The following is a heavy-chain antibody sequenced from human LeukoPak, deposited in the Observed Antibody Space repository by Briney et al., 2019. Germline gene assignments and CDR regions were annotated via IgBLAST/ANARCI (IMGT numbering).Heavy chain of an antibody. J-gene: IGHJ4*02. CDR2: IYSGGST. Sequence: GGCLRLSCAASGFTVSSNYMSWVRQAPGKGLEWVSLIYSGGSTYYADSVKGRFTISRDNSKNTLYFQMNSLRAEDTAVYYCARVLHGSGSDYFDYWGQGILVTVSS. V-gene: IGHV3-53*01. CDR1: GFTVSSNY. CDR3: ARVLHGSGSDYFDY. D-gene: IGHD3-10*01.